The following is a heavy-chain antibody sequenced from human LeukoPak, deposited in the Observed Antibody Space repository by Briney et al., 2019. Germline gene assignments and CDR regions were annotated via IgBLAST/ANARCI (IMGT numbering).Heavy chain of an antibody. CDR2: IKQDGSEK. CDR3: ARAPAKIYGDYGIDY. J-gene: IGHJ4*02. V-gene: IGHV3-7*01. CDR1: GFTFSSYW. Sequence: GGSLRLSCAASGFTFSSYWMSWVRQAPGKGLEWVANIKQDGSEKYYVDSVKGRFTISRDNAKNSLYLQMNSLRAEDTAVYYCARAPAKIYGDYGIDYWGQGTLVTVSS. D-gene: IGHD4-17*01.